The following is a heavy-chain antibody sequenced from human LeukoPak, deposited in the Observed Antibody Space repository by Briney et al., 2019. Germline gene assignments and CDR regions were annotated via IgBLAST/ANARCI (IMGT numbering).Heavy chain of an antibody. CDR2: VFHLQTVPT. Sequence: SETLSLTCTVSGSSIKTTFYWAWFRQPPGKGLEWIGTVFHLQTVPTFSNPSLESRVSMSLDTSQSQFCLDLTSVTAADTALYFGGRVVNVPKLLDSWGQGTLVTVYS. CDR1: GSSIKTTFY. J-gene: IGHJ4*02. D-gene: IGHD2-15*01. V-gene: IGHV4-38-2*02. CDR3: GRVVNVPKLLDS.